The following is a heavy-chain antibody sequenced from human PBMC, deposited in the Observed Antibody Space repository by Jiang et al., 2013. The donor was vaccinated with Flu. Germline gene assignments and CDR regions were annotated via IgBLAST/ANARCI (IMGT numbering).Heavy chain of an antibody. V-gene: IGHV3-15*07. CDR1: GFPFNVAW. D-gene: IGHD5-12*01. CDR2: IKNKLDGDTT. J-gene: IGHJ3*02. CDR3: VKDTRGGYSGYDNDPFDT. Sequence: ASGFPFNVAWMNWVRQAPGKGLEWVGLIKNKLDGDTTDYAAPVKGRFTISRDDSLNTLYVQMNSLKTEDTAVYYCVKDTRGGYSGYDNDPFDTWGQGTVVTVSS.